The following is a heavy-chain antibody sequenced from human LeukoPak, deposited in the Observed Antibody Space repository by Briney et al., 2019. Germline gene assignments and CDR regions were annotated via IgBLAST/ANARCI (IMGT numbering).Heavy chain of an antibody. J-gene: IGHJ3*02. CDR1: GFTFSSYG. V-gene: IGHV3-74*01. D-gene: IGHD3-22*01. CDR2: INSDGSST. Sequence: GGSLRLSCAASGFTFSSYGMSWVRQAPGKGLVWVSRINSDGSSTSYADSVKGRFTISRDNAKNTLYLQMNSLRAEDTAVYYCARGPNYYDSLPHPKDAFDIWGQGTMVTVSS. CDR3: ARGPNYYDSLPHPKDAFDI.